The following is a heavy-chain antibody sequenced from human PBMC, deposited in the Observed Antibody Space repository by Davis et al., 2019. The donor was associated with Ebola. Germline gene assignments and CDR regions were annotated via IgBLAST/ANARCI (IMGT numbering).Heavy chain of an antibody. Sequence: GESLKISCSASRFTFSSYAMHWVRQAPGKGLEYVSVVRSSGSTTYYADSVKGRFTISRDNSKSTLNLQVNSLRAEDTALYYCAKDGWFDPWGQGTLVTVSS. CDR1: RFTFSSYA. J-gene: IGHJ5*02. CDR3: AKDGWFDP. CDR2: VRSSGSTT. V-gene: IGHV3-64*04.